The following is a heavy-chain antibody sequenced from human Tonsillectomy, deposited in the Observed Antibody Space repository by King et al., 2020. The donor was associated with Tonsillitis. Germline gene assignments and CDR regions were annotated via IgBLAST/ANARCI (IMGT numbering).Heavy chain of an antibody. J-gene: IGHJ3*02. V-gene: IGHV5-51*01. Sequence: VQLVQSGAEVKKPGESLKISCKGSGYSFTTYWIGWVRQMPGKGLEWMGIIYPSDSDTRYSPSFQGQVSISADKSINTAYLQWSTLKASDTATYYCARLAYYFNSGGAFDMWGQGTMVTVSS. D-gene: IGHD3-10*01. CDR1: GYSFTTYW. CDR3: ARLAYYFNSGGAFDM. CDR2: IYPSDSDT.